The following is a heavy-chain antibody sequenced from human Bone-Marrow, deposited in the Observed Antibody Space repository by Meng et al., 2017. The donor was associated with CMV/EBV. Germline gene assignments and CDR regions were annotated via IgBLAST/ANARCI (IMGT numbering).Heavy chain of an antibody. CDR1: GFTFSSYS. CDR3: AGYYDIVTGYSRFDY. D-gene: IGHD3-9*01. J-gene: IGHJ4*01. Sequence: GSPMLSRAASGFTFSSYSMNWVRQAPGKGLECSSSMSSSSSYIYYAYSVKGRFTISRDNTKNSLYLQMNSLRAEDTAVYYRAGYYDIVTGYSRFDYWGQGTLVTVSS. V-gene: IGHV3-21*01. CDR2: MSSSSSYI.